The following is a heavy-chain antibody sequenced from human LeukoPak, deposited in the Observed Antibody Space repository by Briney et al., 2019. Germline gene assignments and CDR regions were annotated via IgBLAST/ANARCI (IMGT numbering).Heavy chain of an antibody. CDR2: IYYSGST. CDR1: GGSISSYY. CDR3: ARGTSGWYSVYYFDY. D-gene: IGHD6-19*01. Sequence: PSETLSLTCTVSGGSISSYYWSWIRQPPGKGLEWIGYIYYSGSTNYHPSLKSRVTISVDTSKNQFSLKLSSVTAADTAVYYCARGTSGWYSVYYFDYWGQGTLVTVSS. V-gene: IGHV4-59*01. J-gene: IGHJ4*02.